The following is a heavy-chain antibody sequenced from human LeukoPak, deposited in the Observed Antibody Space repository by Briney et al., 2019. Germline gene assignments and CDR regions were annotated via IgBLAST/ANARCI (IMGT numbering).Heavy chain of an antibody. V-gene: IGHV3-30-3*01. J-gene: IGHJ1*01. D-gene: IGHD2-15*01. CDR1: GFTFSSYA. CDR2: ISYDGSNK. CDR3: ARTVAATFWSSTPAEYFQH. Sequence: GRSLRLSCAASGFTFSSYAMHWVRQAPGKGLEWVAVISYDGSNKYYADSVKGRFTISRDNSKNTLYLQMNSLRAEDTAVYYCARTVAATFWSSTPAEYFQHWGQGTLVTVSS.